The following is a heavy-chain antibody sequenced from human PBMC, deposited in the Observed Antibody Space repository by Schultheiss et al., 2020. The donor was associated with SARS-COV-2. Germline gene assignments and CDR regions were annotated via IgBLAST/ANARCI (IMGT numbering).Heavy chain of an antibody. CDR3: ARDTTTVTPAYNWFDP. CDR1: GYTFTSYG. Sequence: ASVKVSCKASGYTFTSYGISWVRQAPGQGLEWMGWISTYNGVTNYAQKLQGRVTMTTDTSTSTAYMELRSLRSDDTAVYYCARDTTTVTPAYNWFDPWGQGTLVTVSS. J-gene: IGHJ5*02. CDR2: ISTYNGVT. D-gene: IGHD4-17*01. V-gene: IGHV1-18*01.